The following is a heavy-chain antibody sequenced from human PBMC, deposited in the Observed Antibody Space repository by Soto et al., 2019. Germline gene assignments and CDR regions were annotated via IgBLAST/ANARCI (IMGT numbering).Heavy chain of an antibody. CDR2: IYYSGST. J-gene: IGHJ3*02. D-gene: IGHD1-1*01. V-gene: IGHV4-30-4*01. Sequence: TLSLTCTVSGDAISSGDYYWSWIRQPPGKGLEWIGYIYYSGSTYYNPSLKSRVTISVDTSKNQFSLKLSSVTAADTAVYYCARVGGTTGDVFDIWGQGTMVTVSS. CDR1: GDAISSGDYY. CDR3: ARVGGTTGDVFDI.